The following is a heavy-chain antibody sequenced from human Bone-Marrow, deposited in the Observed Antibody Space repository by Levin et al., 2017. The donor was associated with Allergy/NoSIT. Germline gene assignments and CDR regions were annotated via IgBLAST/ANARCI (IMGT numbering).Heavy chain of an antibody. CDR3: AREGNSNWFDP. CDR1: GFTFSSYE. Sequence: GGSLRLSCAASGFTFSSYEMNWVRQAPGKGLEWVSYISSSGSTIYYADSVKGRFTISRDNAKNSLYLQMNSLRAEDTAVYYCAREGNSNWFDPWGQGTLVTVSS. CDR2: ISSSGSTI. D-gene: IGHD1-7*01. V-gene: IGHV3-48*03. J-gene: IGHJ5*02.